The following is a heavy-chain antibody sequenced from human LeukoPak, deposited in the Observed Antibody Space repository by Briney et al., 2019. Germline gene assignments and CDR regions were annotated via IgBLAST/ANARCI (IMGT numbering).Heavy chain of an antibody. Sequence: PSETLSLTCTVSGASISSGSNYWSWIRQPAGKGLEWIGRIYSSGSTNYNSSLKSRVTISVDTSKNQFSLKLSSVTAADTAVYYCARGLRVAGLYYYYMDVWGKGTTVTVSS. J-gene: IGHJ6*03. D-gene: IGHD2-8*01. V-gene: IGHV4-61*10. CDR3: ARGLRVAGLYYYYMDV. CDR2: IYSSGST. CDR1: GASISSGSNY.